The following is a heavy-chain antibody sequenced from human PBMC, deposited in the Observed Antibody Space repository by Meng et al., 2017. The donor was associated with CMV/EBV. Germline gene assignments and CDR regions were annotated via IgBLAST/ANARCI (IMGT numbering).Heavy chain of an antibody. CDR3: AKDYWLGWYAEYYFDY. CDR1: GFTFSSYG. J-gene: IGHJ4*02. D-gene: IGHD6-19*01. CDR2: IRYDGSNK. Sequence: GESLKISCAASGFTFSSYGMHWVRQAPGKGLEWVAFIRYDGSNKYYADSVKGRFTISRDNSKYTLYLQMNSLRAEDTAVYYCAKDYWLGWYAEYYFDYWGQGTLVTVSS. V-gene: IGHV3-30*02.